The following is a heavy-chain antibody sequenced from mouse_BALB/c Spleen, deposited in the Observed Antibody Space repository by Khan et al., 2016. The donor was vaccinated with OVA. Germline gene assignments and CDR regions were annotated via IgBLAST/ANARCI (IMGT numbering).Heavy chain of an antibody. Sequence: QVQLKESGPGLVAPSQSLSITCTVSGFSLTSYGVHWVRQPPGKGLEWLGVIWAGGSTNYNSALLSRLSISKDDSKSQAFLKMNSLQTEDTDMYYCARLEDKWGQGTTLTVSS. J-gene: IGHJ2*01. CDR2: IWAGGST. CDR1: GFSLTSYG. CDR3: ARLEDK. V-gene: IGHV2-9*02.